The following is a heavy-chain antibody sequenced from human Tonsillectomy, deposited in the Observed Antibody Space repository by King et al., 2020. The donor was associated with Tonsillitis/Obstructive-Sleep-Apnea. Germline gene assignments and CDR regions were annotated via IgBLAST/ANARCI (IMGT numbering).Heavy chain of an antibody. Sequence: QLVESGGGVVQPGRSLRLSCAASGFTFINYGLNWVRQAPGKGLEWVAFISADGDNKYYADSVKGRFTISRDNSENTLYLQMNSLRAEDTALYYCAKLRLGESPLPNNYFAYWGQGTLVTVSS. D-gene: IGHD3-16*01. J-gene: IGHJ4*02. CDR2: ISADGDNK. CDR1: GFTFINYG. V-gene: IGHV3-30*18. CDR3: AKLRLGESPLPNNYFAY.